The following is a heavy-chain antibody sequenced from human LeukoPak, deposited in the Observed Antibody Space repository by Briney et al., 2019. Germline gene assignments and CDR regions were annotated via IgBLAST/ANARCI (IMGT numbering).Heavy chain of an antibody. D-gene: IGHD1-26*01. CDR3: ARIYSGDI. V-gene: IGHV3-74*01. Sequence: GGSLRLSCAASGFTFDDYGMSWVRQAPGKGLVWVSQINTDGSITNYADSVRGRFTISRDNAKNTVYLQMNSLGADDAALYYCARIYSGDIWGQGTLVSVSS. J-gene: IGHJ4*02. CDR1: GFTFDDYG. CDR2: INTDGSIT.